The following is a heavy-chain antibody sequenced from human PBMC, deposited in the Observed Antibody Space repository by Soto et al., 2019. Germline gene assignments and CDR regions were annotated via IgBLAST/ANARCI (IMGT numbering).Heavy chain of an antibody. J-gene: IGHJ4*02. CDR3: AISYGDYNFDY. Sequence: GASVKVSWKASGYTFTSYYMHWVRQAPGQGLEWMGIINPSGGSTSYAQKFQGRVTMTRDTSTSTVYMELSSLRSEDTAVYYCAISYGDYNFDYWGQGTLVTVSS. V-gene: IGHV1-46*01. D-gene: IGHD4-17*01. CDR1: GYTFTSYY. CDR2: INPSGGST.